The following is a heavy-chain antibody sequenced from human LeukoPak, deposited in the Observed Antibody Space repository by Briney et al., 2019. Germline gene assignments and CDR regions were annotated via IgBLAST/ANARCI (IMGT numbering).Heavy chain of an antibody. CDR1: GGTLSSYA. Sequence: SVKVSCKASGGTLSSYAISWVRQAPGQGLEWMGGIIPIFGTANYAQKFQGRVTITADESTSTAYMELSSLRSEDTAVYYCASSIVVVPAAIKQAFDIWGQGTMVTVSS. D-gene: IGHD2-2*01. V-gene: IGHV1-69*13. CDR3: ASSIVVVPAAIKQAFDI. CDR2: IIPIFGTA. J-gene: IGHJ3*02.